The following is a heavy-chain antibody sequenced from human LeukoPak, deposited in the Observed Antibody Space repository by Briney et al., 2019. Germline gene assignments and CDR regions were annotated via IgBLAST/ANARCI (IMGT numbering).Heavy chain of an antibody. J-gene: IGHJ6*02. CDR3: AKDLTYYGSGSHDFYGMDV. Sequence: QPGGSLRLSCAASGFTFSSYGMHWVRQAPGKGLEWVAVISYDGSNKYYADSVKGRFTISGDNSKNTVYLQMNSLRAEDTAVYYCAKDLTYYGSGSHDFYGMDVWGQGTTVTVSS. CDR1: GFTFSSYG. D-gene: IGHD3-10*01. CDR2: ISYDGSNK. V-gene: IGHV3-30*18.